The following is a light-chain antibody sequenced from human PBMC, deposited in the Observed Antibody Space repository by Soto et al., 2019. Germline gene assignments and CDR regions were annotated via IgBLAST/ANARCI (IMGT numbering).Light chain of an antibody. Sequence: EIVLTQSPGTLSLSPGKRATLSCRASQSVSSSYLAWYQQKPGQAPRLLIYDASNRATGIPARFSGSGSGTDFTLTISRLEPEDSAVYYCQQYGTSGTFGQGTRLEIK. CDR3: QQYGTSGT. CDR1: QSVSSSY. J-gene: IGKJ5*01. V-gene: IGKV3-20*01. CDR2: DAS.